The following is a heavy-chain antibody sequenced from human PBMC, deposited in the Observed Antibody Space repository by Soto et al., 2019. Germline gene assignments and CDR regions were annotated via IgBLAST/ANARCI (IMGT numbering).Heavy chain of an antibody. CDR1: GFTFSDYS. CDR3: STRGLFTGGFEY. V-gene: IGHV3-21*01. D-gene: IGHD3-16*01. Sequence: EVQLVQSGGGLVKPGGSLRLSCAASGFTFSDYSMNWVRQAPGKGLEWLSTISGSSGFIYEADSVKGRFIISRDNSKNSLYLQMNSLSAEDTAVYYCSTRGLFTGGFEYWGRGALVTVSS. CDR2: ISGSSGFI. J-gene: IGHJ4*02.